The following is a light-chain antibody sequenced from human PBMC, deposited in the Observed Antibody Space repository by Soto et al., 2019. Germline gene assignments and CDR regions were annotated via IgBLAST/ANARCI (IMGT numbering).Light chain of an antibody. J-gene: IGLJ2*01. Sequence: QSALTQPASVSGSPGQSITISCTGTSNDVGGYNYVSWYQQHPGKAPKLMIYDVSNRPSGISNRFSGSKSGNTASLSISGLQAEDEADYYCSSYASSSVVFGGGTQLTVL. CDR1: SNDVGGYNY. CDR2: DVS. CDR3: SSYASSSVV. V-gene: IGLV2-14*01.